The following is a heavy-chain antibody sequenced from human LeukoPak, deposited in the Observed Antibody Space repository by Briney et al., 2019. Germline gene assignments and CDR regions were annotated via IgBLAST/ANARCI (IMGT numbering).Heavy chain of an antibody. V-gene: IGHV1-8*01. J-gene: IGHJ6*02. CDR3: ARGAIFGVTPRGYGMDV. CDR1: GHTFTIYD. Sequence: ASVKVSCKASGHTFTIYDINWVRQAPGQGLEWVGWMNPNNGGTVYAQKFQGRVTMTRDTSTGTSYMELNSLRSEDTAVYYCARGAIFGVTPRGYGMDVWGQGTTVTVSS. D-gene: IGHD3-3*01. CDR2: MNPNNGGT.